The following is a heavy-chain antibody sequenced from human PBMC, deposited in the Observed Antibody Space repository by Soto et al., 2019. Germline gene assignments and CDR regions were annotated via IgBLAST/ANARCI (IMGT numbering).Heavy chain of an antibody. CDR1: GFTFRYYW. Sequence: PGGSLRLSCAASGFTFRYYWVNWVRQAPGKGLEWVANINQDGSEKYYADSVEGRFTISRDNAKNSLYLQMNNLRDEDTAVYYCARGSTYDFWSGYIYYGMNVWGQGTKVTSP. D-gene: IGHD3-3*01. J-gene: IGHJ6*02. CDR3: ARGSTYDFWSGYIYYGMNV. CDR2: INQDGSEK. V-gene: IGHV3-7*03.